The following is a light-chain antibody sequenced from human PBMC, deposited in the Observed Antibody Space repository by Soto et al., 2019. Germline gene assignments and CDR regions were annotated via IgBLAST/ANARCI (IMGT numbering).Light chain of an antibody. CDR1: SSNIGSNY. CDR3: AAWDDSLSGRV. J-gene: IGLJ3*02. Sequence: QSVLTQPPSASGTPGQRGTISCSGSSSNIGSNYVYWYQQLPGTAPKLLIYSNNQRPSGVPDRFSGSKSGTSASLAISGLRSEDEADYYCAAWDDSLSGRVFGGGTKLTVL. CDR2: SNN. V-gene: IGLV1-47*02.